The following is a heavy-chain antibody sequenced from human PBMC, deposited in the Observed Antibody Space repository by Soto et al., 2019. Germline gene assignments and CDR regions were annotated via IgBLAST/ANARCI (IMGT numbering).Heavy chain of an antibody. J-gene: IGHJ6*02. Sequence: DVQLLESGGNLVQPGGSLRLSCAASGFTFRDYPISWVRQAPGKGLEWVSTINDGGTDTYYADSVRGRFTISRDNSKNTLYLQMSSLRSEDTAVYYCARSAPALLMETTKCPGLDVWGQGTTVTVSS. CDR1: GFTFRDYP. V-gene: IGHV3-23*01. CDR3: ARSAPALLMETTKCPGLDV. CDR2: INDGGTDT. D-gene: IGHD2-8*01.